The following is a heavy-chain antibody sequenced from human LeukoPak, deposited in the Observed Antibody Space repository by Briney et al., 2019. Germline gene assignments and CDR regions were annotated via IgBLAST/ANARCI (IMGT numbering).Heavy chain of an antibody. CDR2: ISGSGGST. D-gene: IGHD2-2*01. V-gene: IGHV3-23*01. CDR3: AKTWGPVPAAMPL. CDR1: GFPFSSYA. Sequence: GGSLRLSCAASGFPFSSYAMSWVRQAPGKGLEWVSAISGSGGSTYYADSVKGRFTISRDNSKNTLYLQMNSLRAEDTAVYYCAKTWGPVPAAMPLWGQGALVTVSS. J-gene: IGHJ4*02.